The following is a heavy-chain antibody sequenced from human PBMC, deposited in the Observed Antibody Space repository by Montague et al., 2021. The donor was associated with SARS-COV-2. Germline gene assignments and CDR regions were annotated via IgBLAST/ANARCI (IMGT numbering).Heavy chain of an antibody. Sequence: SETLSLTCTVSSDSINSYYWGWIRQPPGKRLEWPGYVYSSGTTNYNPSLNSRIAISVDTSKNQFSLKLSSVTAADTAVYYCAMRGGALDAFDIWGQGTMVIVSS. D-gene: IGHD4-17*01. V-gene: IGHV4-4*08. CDR3: AMRGGALDAFDI. CDR2: VYSSGTT. J-gene: IGHJ3*02. CDR1: SDSINSYY.